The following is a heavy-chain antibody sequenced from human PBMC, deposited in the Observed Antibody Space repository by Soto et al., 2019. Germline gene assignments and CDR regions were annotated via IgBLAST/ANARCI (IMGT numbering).Heavy chain of an antibody. CDR3: ARGDWVGGSCYSLAGSFYYYMDG. CDR1: GFTFSNYW. D-gene: IGHD2-15*01. J-gene: IGHJ6*03. V-gene: IGHV3-74*01. CDR2: TNSDGSTS. Sequence: VQLVESGGGLVQPGGSLRLSCAASGFTFSNYWMYWVRPAPGKGLVWVSRTNSDGSTSSYADSVKGRFTISRDNAKTTPHLQMNSVRGEDTAVYYCARGDWVGGSCYSLAGSFYYYMDGWGKGTTVTVFS.